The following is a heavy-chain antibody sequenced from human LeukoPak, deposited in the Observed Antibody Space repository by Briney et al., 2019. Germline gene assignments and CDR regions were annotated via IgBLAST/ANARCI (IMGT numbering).Heavy chain of an antibody. J-gene: IGHJ3*02. V-gene: IGHV3-11*06. CDR2: ISSSSSYT. Sequence: GGSLRLSCAASGFTFSDYYMSWIRQAPGKGLEWVSYISSSSSYTNYADSVKGRFTISRDNAKNSLYLQMNSLRAEDTAVYYCAKTKVGTGLDALDIWGQGTMVTVSS. CDR1: GFTFSDYY. CDR3: AKTKVGTGLDALDI. D-gene: IGHD2-21*02.